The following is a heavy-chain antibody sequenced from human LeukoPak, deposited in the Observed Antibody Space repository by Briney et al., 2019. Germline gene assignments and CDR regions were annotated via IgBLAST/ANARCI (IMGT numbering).Heavy chain of an antibody. Sequence: PGGSLRLSCAASGFSFSNYGMHWFRQAPGKGLEWVAVISYDGRNKYYPDSVKGRFTISRDNAKNTLYLQMNSLRAEDTAVYYCARGYCRGGSCYSGDAFDTWGQGTMVTVSS. J-gene: IGHJ3*02. CDR3: ARGYCRGGSCYSGDAFDT. V-gene: IGHV3-30*03. D-gene: IGHD2-15*01. CDR2: ISYDGRNK. CDR1: GFSFSNYG.